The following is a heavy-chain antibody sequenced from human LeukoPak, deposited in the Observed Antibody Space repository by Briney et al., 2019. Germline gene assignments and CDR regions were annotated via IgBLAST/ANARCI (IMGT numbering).Heavy chain of an antibody. CDR1: GFTFSNYW. Sequence: GGSLRLSCAASGFTFSNYWMHWVRQAPGEALMWVSRIKSDGSSTTYADSVKGRFTISRDNAKNTLYLQMNSLRAEDTAVYYCSRDSLSSCGGDCCSGLDVWGQGTTVTVSS. D-gene: IGHD2-21*02. CDR2: IKSDGSST. J-gene: IGHJ6*02. CDR3: SRDSLSSCGGDCCSGLDV. V-gene: IGHV3-74*01.